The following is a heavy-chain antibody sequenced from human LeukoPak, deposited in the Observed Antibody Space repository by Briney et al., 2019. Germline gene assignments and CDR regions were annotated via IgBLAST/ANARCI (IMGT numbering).Heavy chain of an antibody. D-gene: IGHD6-19*01. V-gene: IGHV1-69*04. J-gene: IGHJ4*02. CDR2: IIPILGIA. CDR1: GGTFSSYA. CDR3: AREGAVAGTVFIDY. Sequence: SVKVSCKASGGTFSSYAISWVRQAPGQGLEWMGRIIPILGIANYAQKFQGRVTITADKSTSTAYMELSSLRSEDTAVYYCAREGAVAGTVFIDYWGQGTLDTVSS.